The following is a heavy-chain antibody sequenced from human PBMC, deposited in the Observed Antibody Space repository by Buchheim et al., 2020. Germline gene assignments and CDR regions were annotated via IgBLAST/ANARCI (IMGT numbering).Heavy chain of an antibody. CDR2: IYYSGST. V-gene: IGHV4-59*01. CDR1: GGSISSYY. CDR3: ARVNGYGGMDV. D-gene: IGHD2-2*03. Sequence: QVHLQESGPGLVKPSETLSLTCTVSGGSISSYYWSWMRQPPGKGLEWIGYIYYSGSTKYNPSLKSRVTISVDMSQNQFSLKLSSVRVADTAVYYCARVNGYGGMDVWGQGTT. J-gene: IGHJ6*02.